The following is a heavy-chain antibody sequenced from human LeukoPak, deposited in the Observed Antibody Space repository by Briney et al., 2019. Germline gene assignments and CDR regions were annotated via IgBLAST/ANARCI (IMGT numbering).Heavy chain of an antibody. J-gene: IGHJ6*03. CDR1: GGSFSDYD. CDR3: ARVRYGSGSYYNAVYYYIDV. Sequence: SETLSLTCAVSGGSFSDYDWSWIRQPPGKGLEWIGEINQSGSTNDNPSLKSRVTISVDTSKNQFSLKLSSVTAADTAVYYCARVRYGSGSYYNAVYYYIDVWGKGTTVTVSS. CDR2: INQSGST. V-gene: IGHV4-34*01. D-gene: IGHD3-10*01.